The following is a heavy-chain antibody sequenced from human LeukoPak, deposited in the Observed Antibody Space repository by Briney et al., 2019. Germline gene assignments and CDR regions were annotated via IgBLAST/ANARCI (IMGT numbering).Heavy chain of an antibody. D-gene: IGHD2/OR15-2a*01. CDR3: ARDRYFNLRYYYYYYMDV. CDR1: GGSISRYY. J-gene: IGHJ6*03. Sequence: SETLPLSCTVSGGSISRYYWSWIRQPAGKGLEWIGRIYTSGSTNYNPSLKSRVTMSVDTSKNQFSLKLSSVTAADTAVYYCARDRYFNLRYYYYYYMDVWGKGTTVTVSS. CDR2: IYTSGST. V-gene: IGHV4-4*07.